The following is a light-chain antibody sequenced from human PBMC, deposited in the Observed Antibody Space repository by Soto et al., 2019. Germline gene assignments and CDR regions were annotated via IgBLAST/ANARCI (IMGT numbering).Light chain of an antibody. CDR2: DVS. CDR1: SSDVGGYKY. V-gene: IGLV2-11*01. Sequence: QSVLTQPRSVSGSPGQSVIISCTGTSSDVGGYKYVSWYQQHPGKAPKLVIYDVSERPSGVPDRFSGSKSGNTASLTISGLQAEDEADYHCCSYAGSSGWVSGGGTKLNVL. J-gene: IGLJ3*02. CDR3: CSYAGSSGWV.